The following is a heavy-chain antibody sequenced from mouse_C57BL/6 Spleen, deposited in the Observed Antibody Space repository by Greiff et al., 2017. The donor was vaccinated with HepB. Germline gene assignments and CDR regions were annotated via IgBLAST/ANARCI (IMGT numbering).Heavy chain of an antibody. Sequence: QVQLQQSGAELVKPGASVKISRKASGYAFSSYWMNWVKQRPGKGLEWIGQIYPGDGDTNYNGKFKGKATLTADKSSSTAYMQLSSLTSEDSAVYFCARSIYYDYLYAMDYWGQGTSVTVSS. J-gene: IGHJ4*01. V-gene: IGHV1-80*01. CDR1: GYAFSSYW. D-gene: IGHD2-4*01. CDR3: ARSIYYDYLYAMDY. CDR2: IYPGDGDT.